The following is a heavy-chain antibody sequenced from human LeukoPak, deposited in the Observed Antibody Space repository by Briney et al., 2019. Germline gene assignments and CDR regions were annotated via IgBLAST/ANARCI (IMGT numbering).Heavy chain of an antibody. Sequence: SETLSLTCAVYGGSFSGYYWSWIRQPPGKGLEWIGSIYYSGSTYYNPSLKSRVTISVDTSKNQFSLKLSSVTAADTAVYYCARDHNSSGYYRSYFDYWGQGTLVTVSS. J-gene: IGHJ4*02. D-gene: IGHD3-22*01. CDR3: ARDHNSSGYYRSYFDY. CDR1: GGSFSGYY. V-gene: IGHV4-34*01. CDR2: IYYSGST.